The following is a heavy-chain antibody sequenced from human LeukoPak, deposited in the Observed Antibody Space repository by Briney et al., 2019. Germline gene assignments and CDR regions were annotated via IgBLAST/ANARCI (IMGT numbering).Heavy chain of an antibody. Sequence: PGGSLRLSCAASGFTFSSYAMGWVRQAPGKGLEWVSAISGGGSTYYADSVKGRFTISRDNSKNTVYLQMNSLRAEDTAVYYCARDRWEDSSGYYYLEPPSFQHWGQGTLVTVSS. V-gene: IGHV3-23*01. D-gene: IGHD3-22*01. CDR2: ISGGGST. CDR3: ARDRWEDSSGYYYLEPPSFQH. J-gene: IGHJ1*01. CDR1: GFTFSSYA.